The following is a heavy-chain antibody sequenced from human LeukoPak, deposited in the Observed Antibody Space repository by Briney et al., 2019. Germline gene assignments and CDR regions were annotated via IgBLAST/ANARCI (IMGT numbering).Heavy chain of an antibody. V-gene: IGHV3-30*18. D-gene: IGHD3-22*01. J-gene: IGHJ5*02. CDR1: GFTFSSYG. CDR2: ISYDGSNK. CDR3: ANAEGDSSGYYHGWFDP. Sequence: GGSLRLSCAASGFTFSSYGMHWVRQAPGKGLEWVAVISYDGSNKYYADSVKGRFTISRDNSKNTLYLQMNSLRAEDTAVYYCANAEGDSSGYYHGWFDPWGQGTLVTVSS.